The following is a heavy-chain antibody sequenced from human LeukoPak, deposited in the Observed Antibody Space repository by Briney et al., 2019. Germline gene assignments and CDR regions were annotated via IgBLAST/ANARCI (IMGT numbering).Heavy chain of an antibody. CDR2: ISGSGGST. CDR3: AKDRPRTVAGSDAFDI. V-gene: IGHV3-23*01. Sequence: PGGSLRLSCAASGFTFSSYAMSWGRQAPGKGREWGSAISGSGGSTYYAHSVKGRFTISRDNSKNTLYLQMNSLRSEATAVYSCAKDRPRTVAGSDAFDIWGHGTMVTVSS. J-gene: IGHJ3*02. D-gene: IGHD6-19*01. CDR1: GFTFSSYA.